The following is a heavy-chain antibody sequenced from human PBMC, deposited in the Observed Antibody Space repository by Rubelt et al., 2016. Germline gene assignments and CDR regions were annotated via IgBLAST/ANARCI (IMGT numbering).Heavy chain of an antibody. J-gene: IGHJ4*02. CDR1: GFTFSSYA. CDR3: ARDTLRFWSGYSFVDY. CDR2: ISYDGRHK. D-gene: IGHD3-3*01. V-gene: IGHV3-30*04. Sequence: VQLLESGGGLVQPGGSLRLSCAASGFTFSSYAMSWVRQAPGKGLEWVAVISYDGRHKSYADSGKGRFTISRDNSKNTLYLQMNSLRAEDTAVCYCARDTLRFWSGYSFVDYWGQGTLVTVSS.